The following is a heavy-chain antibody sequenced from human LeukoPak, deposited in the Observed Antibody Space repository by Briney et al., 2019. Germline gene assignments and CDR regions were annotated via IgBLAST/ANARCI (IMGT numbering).Heavy chain of an antibody. CDR2: IYTSGST. CDR3: ARDGRVGTGYSSSWTPLDY. D-gene: IGHD6-13*01. CDR1: GGSISSYY. Sequence: PSETLSLTCTVSGGSISSYYWSWIRQPAGKGLEWIGRIYTSGSTNYNPSLKSRVTMSVDTSKNQFSLKLSSVTAADTAVYYCARDGRVGTGYSSSWTPLDYWGQGTLVTVSS. V-gene: IGHV4-4*07. J-gene: IGHJ4*02.